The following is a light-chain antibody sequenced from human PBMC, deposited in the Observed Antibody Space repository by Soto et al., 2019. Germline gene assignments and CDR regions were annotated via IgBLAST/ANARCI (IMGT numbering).Light chain of an antibody. CDR1: QSVSSNY. CDR2: GAS. Sequence: EIVLTQSPGTLSLSPGERATLSCRASQSVSSNYLAWYQQKPGQAPRLLIYGASSRATGVPDRFSGSGSGTDFTLTISKLKPEDFALYYCQQYGSSPPLTFGGGTKVEIK. J-gene: IGKJ4*01. V-gene: IGKV3-20*01. CDR3: QQYGSSPPLT.